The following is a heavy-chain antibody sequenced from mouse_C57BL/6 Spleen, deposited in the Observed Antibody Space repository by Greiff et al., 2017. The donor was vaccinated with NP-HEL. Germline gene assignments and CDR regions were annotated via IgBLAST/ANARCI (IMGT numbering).Heavy chain of an antibody. CDR3: TRSGTTVVAGFDY. CDR2: IDPETGGT. Sequence: QVQLKQSGAELVRPGASVTLSCKASGYTFTDYEMHWVKQTPVHGLEWIGAIDPETGGTAYNQKFKGKAILTADKSSSTAYMELRSLTSEDSAVYYCTRSGTTVVAGFDYWGQGTTLTVSS. V-gene: IGHV1-15*01. CDR1: GYTFTDYE. J-gene: IGHJ2*01. D-gene: IGHD1-1*01.